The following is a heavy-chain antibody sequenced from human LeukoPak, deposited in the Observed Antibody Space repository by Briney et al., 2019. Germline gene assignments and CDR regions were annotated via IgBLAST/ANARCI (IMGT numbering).Heavy chain of an antibody. CDR2: ISGSGSST. CDR3: AKGKVPADLPKYYFDQ. CDR1: GFTFSSYA. D-gene: IGHD2-2*01. Sequence: PGGSLRLSCAASGFTFSSYAVSWVRLAPGKGLECVSGISGSGSSTYYADSVKGRFTISRDNSKNTLYLQMSSLRAEDTALYYCAKGKVPADLPKYYFDQWGQGTLVTVSS. V-gene: IGHV3-23*01. J-gene: IGHJ4*02.